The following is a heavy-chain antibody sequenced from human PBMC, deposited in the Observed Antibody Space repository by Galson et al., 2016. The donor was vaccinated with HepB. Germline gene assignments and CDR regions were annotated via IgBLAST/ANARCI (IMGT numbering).Heavy chain of an antibody. Sequence: SLRLSCAASGFTFSSYSMNWVRQAPGKGLEWVSSISSSSSYIYYADSVKGRFTISRDNAKNSLYLQMNSLRAEDTAVYYRARDFGDYFTPWYYYFGMDVWGQGTTVTVSS. CDR3: ARDFGDYFTPWYYYFGMDV. CDR2: ISSSSSYI. CDR1: GFTFSSYS. V-gene: IGHV3-21*01. J-gene: IGHJ6*02. D-gene: IGHD4-17*01.